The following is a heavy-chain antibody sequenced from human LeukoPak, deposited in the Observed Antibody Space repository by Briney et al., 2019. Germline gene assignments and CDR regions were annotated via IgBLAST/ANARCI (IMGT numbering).Heavy chain of an antibody. CDR1: GGSISSGSYY. CDR2: IYTSGST. J-gene: IGHJ4*02. CDR3: ASTIGDGSGSYYPFDY. Sequence: SETLSLTXTVSGGSISSGSYYWSWIRQPAGKGLEWIGRIYTSGSTNYNPSLKSRVTISVDTSKNQFSLKLSSVTAADTAVYYCASTIGDGSGSYYPFDYWGQGTLVTVSS. V-gene: IGHV4-61*02. D-gene: IGHD3-10*01.